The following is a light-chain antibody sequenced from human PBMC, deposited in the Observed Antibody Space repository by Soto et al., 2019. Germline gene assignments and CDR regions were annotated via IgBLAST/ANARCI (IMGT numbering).Light chain of an antibody. CDR3: QQWETWPTWT. CDR2: SAS. J-gene: IGKJ1*01. CDR1: QSIGRH. Sequence: EIVMTQSPLTLSVSPVESATLSCRASQSIGRHLAWYQQKPGQAPRVLSYSASSRATGIPARFTGSGSGTEFTLTISSLQSEDSALYCCQQWETWPTWTFGQGTKVEIK. V-gene: IGKV3D-15*01.